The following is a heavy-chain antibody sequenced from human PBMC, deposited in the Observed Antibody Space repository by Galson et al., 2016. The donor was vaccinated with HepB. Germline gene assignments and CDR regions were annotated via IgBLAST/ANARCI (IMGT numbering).Heavy chain of an antibody. Sequence: SVKVSCKASGYTFTTYGISWVRQAPGQGLEWMGWISAYNGNTNYAQKLQGRVTMTTDTSTSTAYMELRSLRSDDTAVYYCARDPRKIRYQLLEISYYYYDMDVWGQGTTVTVSS. V-gene: IGHV1-18*01. CDR2: ISAYNGNT. CDR1: GYTFTTYG. D-gene: IGHD2-2*01. CDR3: ARDPRKIRYQLLEISYYYYDMDV. J-gene: IGHJ6*02.